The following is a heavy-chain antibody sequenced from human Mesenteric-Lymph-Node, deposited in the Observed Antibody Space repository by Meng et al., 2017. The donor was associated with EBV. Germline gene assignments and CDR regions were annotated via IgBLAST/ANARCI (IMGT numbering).Heavy chain of an antibody. CDR2: TIPVLGTT. V-gene: IGHV1-69*01. CDR3: TSGSGTYSPFAF. CDR1: GGIFSSYA. J-gene: IGHJ4*02. Sequence: QVQLGQSGGGGKQPGSSVKVSCKASGGIFSSYAISWVRQAPGQGLEWMGGTIPVLGTTTYAQSFQGRVAITAADESTTTVYMEVRSLKPEDTAIYFCTSGSGTYSPFAFWGQGTLVTVSS. D-gene: IGHD2-21*01.